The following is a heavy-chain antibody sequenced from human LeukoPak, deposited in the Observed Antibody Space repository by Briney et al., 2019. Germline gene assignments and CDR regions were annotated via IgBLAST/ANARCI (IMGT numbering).Heavy chain of an antibody. D-gene: IGHD7-27*01. CDR3: ARILGRLFDY. V-gene: IGHV4-39*01. J-gene: IGHJ4*02. CDR1: GGSISSSSYY. CDR2: IYYSGST. Sequence: SETLSLTCTVSGGSISSSSYYWGWIRQPPGKGLEWIGSIYYSGSTYYNPSLESRVTISVDTSKNQFSLKLSSVTAADTAVYYCARILGRLFDYWGQGTLVTVSS.